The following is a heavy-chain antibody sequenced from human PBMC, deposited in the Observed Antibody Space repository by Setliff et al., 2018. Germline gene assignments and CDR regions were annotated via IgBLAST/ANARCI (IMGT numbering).Heavy chain of an antibody. CDR2: IRYGGSNK. J-gene: IGHJ6*02. Sequence: PGGSLRLSCAASGFTFSSYGMHWVRQAPGKGLEWVAFIRYGGSNKYYADSVKGRFTISRDNSKNTLYLQMNSLRAEDTAVYYCAKDGGPLRAATVTYYYYYYGMDVWGQGTTVTVSS. CDR3: AKDGGPLRAATVTYYYYYYGMDV. CDR1: GFTFSSYG. V-gene: IGHV3-30*02. D-gene: IGHD2-15*01.